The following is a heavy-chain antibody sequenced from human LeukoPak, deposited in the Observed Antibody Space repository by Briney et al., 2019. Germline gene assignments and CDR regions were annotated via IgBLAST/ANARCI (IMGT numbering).Heavy chain of an antibody. Sequence: PGGSLRLSCAASGFTVSSNYMSWVRQAPGKGLEWVSVIYSGGSTDYADSVKGRFTISRDTSKNTLYLQMNSLRVEDTPVYYCARSSHYDILTGYSEEDAFDIWGQGTMVTVSS. CDR1: GFTVSSNY. CDR3: ARSSHYDILTGYSEEDAFDI. CDR2: IYSGGST. V-gene: IGHV3-53*01. D-gene: IGHD3-9*01. J-gene: IGHJ3*02.